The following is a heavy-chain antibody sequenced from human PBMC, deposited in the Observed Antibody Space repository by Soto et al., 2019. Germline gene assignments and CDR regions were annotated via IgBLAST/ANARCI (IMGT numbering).Heavy chain of an antibody. Sequence: GGSLRLSCAASGFTFCSYGMHWVRQAPGKGLAWVAVISYDRSNKYYADSVKCRFTISRDKSKNTLYLQMNSLRAEDTAVYYGANSGGQLGLYCRYGMDVWGQGTRVTVAS. J-gene: IGHJ6*01. CDR2: ISYDRSNK. CDR1: GFTFCSYG. CDR3: ANSGGQLGLYCRYGMDV. D-gene: IGHD6-6*01. V-gene: IGHV3-30*18.